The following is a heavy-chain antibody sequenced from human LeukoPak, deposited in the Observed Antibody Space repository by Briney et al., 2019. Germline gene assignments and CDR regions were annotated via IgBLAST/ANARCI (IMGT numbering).Heavy chain of an antibody. J-gene: IGHJ4*02. V-gene: IGHV3-21*01. D-gene: IGHD1-26*01. Sequence: GGSLRLSCAASGFTFSSYSMNWVRQAPGKGLEWVSSISSSSSYIYYADSVKGRFTISRDNAKNSLYLQMNSLRAEDTAVYYCARRGPLGGTFDYWGQGTLVTVSS. CDR3: ARRGPLGGTFDY. CDR2: ISSSSSYI. CDR1: GFTFSSYS.